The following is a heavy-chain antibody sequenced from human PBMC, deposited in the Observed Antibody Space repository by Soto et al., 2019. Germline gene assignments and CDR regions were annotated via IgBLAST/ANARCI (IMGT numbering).Heavy chain of an antibody. CDR3: ARAGITIFGEGDAFDI. Sequence: GGSLRLSCAASGFTFSSYDMHWVRQATGKGLEWVSAIGTAGDTYYPGSVKGRFTISRENAKNSLYLQMNSLRAGDTAVYYCARAGITIFGEGDAFDIWGQGTMVTVSS. V-gene: IGHV3-13*01. D-gene: IGHD3-3*01. CDR2: IGTAGDT. J-gene: IGHJ3*02. CDR1: GFTFSSYD.